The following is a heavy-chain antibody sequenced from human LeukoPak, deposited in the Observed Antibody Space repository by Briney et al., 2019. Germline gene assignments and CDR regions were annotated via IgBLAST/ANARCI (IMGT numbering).Heavy chain of an antibody. CDR2: INHSGST. CDR1: GGSFSGYY. Sequence: SSENLSLTCAVYGGSFSGYYWSWIRQPPGKGLEWIGEINHSGSTNYNPSLKSRVAISVDTSKNQFSLKLSSVTAADTAVYYCAGGPYNWNYYYFDYWGQGTLVTVSS. J-gene: IGHJ4*02. D-gene: IGHD1-7*01. V-gene: IGHV4-34*01. CDR3: AGGPYNWNYYYFDY.